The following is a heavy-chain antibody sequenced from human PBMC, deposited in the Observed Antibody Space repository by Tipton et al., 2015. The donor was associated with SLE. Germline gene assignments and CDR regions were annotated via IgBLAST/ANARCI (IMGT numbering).Heavy chain of an antibody. D-gene: IGHD4-23*01. CDR3: ARRGTAGGPPGGWFDP. CDR2: MNPISGNT. V-gene: IGHV1-8*01. Sequence: QVQLVQSGAEVKKPGASVKVSCKASGYTFTSYDINWVRQATGQGLEWMGWMNPISGNTGYSQKFQGRVTMARDTSISTAYMELSSLTSEDTAVYYCARRGTAGGPPGGWFDPWGQGTLVTVSS. CDR1: GYTFTSYD. J-gene: IGHJ5*02.